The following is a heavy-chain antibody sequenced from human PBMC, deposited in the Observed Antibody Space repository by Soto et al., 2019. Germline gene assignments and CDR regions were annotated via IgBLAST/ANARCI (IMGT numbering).Heavy chain of an antibody. Sequence: GESLKISCKGSGYRFNTYWIAWVRQMPGKGLEWMGIIYPGDSETRYSPSFQGHVTISADKSVSTAYLQWSSLKASDTAIYYCARQAHTRPKTGHDAFDVWCRGTMVTV. CDR2: IYPGDSET. J-gene: IGHJ3*01. D-gene: IGHD3-9*01. V-gene: IGHV5-51*01. CDR1: GYRFNTYW. CDR3: ARQAHTRPKTGHDAFDV.